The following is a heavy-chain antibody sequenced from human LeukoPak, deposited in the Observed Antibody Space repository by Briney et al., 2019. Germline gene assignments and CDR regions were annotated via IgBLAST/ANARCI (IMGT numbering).Heavy chain of an antibody. D-gene: IGHD3-22*01. Sequence: SVTVSCKASGGTFSSYAISWVRQAPGQGLEWMGGIIPIFGTANYAQKFQGRVTITADESTSTAYMELSSLRSEDTAVYYCAGPPPKDVSSGYSYYYYVMDVWGKGPTVTVSS. CDR2: IIPIFGTA. V-gene: IGHV1-69*13. J-gene: IGHJ6*04. CDR1: GGTFSSYA. CDR3: AGPPPKDVSSGYSYYYYVMDV.